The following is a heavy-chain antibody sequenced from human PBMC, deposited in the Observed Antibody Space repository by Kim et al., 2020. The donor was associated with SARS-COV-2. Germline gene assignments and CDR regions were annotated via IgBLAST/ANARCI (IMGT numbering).Heavy chain of an antibody. D-gene: IGHD6-19*01. CDR3: ARRPRLTVPRGCWYFDL. V-gene: IGHV4-39*01. J-gene: IGHJ2*01. CDR2: IYYSGST. Sequence: SETLSLTCTVSGGSISSSSYYWGWIRQPPGKGLEWIGSIYYSGSTYYNPSLKSRVTISVDTSKNQFSLKLSSVTAADTAVYYCARRPRLTVPRGCWYFDLWGRGTLVTVSS. CDR1: GGSISSSSYY.